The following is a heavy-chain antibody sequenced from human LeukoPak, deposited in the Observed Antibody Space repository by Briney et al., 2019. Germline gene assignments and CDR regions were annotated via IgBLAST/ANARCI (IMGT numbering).Heavy chain of an antibody. CDR2: ITTSDGNT. J-gene: IGHJ4*02. D-gene: IGHD7-27*01. Sequence: GGSVRLSCAASGFAFSSYTIRWVRQAPGKGLEWVSNITTSDGNTYYADSVKGRFTVSRDNSKNTLFLQMNSLRAKDTAVYYCAKDGGLWVSAHWGDSWGRGTLVTVSS. CDR1: GFAFSSYT. V-gene: IGHV3-23*01. CDR3: AKDGGLWVSAHWGDS.